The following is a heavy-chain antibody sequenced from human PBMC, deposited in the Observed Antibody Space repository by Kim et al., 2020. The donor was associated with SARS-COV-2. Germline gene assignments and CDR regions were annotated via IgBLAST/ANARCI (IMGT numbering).Heavy chain of an antibody. D-gene: IGHD3-22*01. J-gene: IGHJ3*02. CDR2: ISYDGSNK. CDR1: GFTFSSYA. CDR3: AREGYYDSSGAEADAFDI. V-gene: IGHV3-30*04. Sequence: GGSLRLSCEASGFTFSSYAMHWVRQAPGKGLEWVAVISYDGSNKYYADSVKGRFTISRDNSKNTLYLQMNSLRAEDTAVYYCAREGYYDSSGAEADAFDIWGQGTMVTVSS.